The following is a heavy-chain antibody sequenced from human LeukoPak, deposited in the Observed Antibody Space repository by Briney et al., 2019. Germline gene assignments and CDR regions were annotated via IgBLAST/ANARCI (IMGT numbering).Heavy chain of an antibody. CDR2: IYVSGST. Sequence: PSETLSLTCTVSGGSTSSYYWSWIRQSARKGLEWIGRIYVSGSTTYNPSLKSRVAMSLDTSKNQFSLKLSSVTAADTAVYYCARGKAVAGTYYFDYWGQGTLVTVSS. D-gene: IGHD6-19*01. CDR3: ARGKAVAGTYYFDY. J-gene: IGHJ4*02. CDR1: GGSTSSYY. V-gene: IGHV4-4*07.